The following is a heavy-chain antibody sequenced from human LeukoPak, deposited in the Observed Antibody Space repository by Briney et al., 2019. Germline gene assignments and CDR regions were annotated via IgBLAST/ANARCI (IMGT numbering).Heavy chain of an antibody. J-gene: IGHJ4*02. Sequence: SETLSLTCTVSGGSISSSSHYWGWIRQPPGKGLEWIGSIYYSGITYYNPSLRSRVTISVDTSKNQFSLKLSSVTATDTAVYYCHFKYCSSSTCFYYFDYWGQGALVTVSS. CDR3: HFKYCSSSTCFYYFDY. CDR1: GGSISSSSHY. CDR2: IYYSGIT. V-gene: IGHV4-39*01. D-gene: IGHD2-2*01.